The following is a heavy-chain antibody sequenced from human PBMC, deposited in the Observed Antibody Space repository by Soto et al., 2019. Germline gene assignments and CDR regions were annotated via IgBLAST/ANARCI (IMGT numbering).Heavy chain of an antibody. D-gene: IGHD5-12*01. J-gene: IGHJ6*02. CDR1: GFTFSSYS. Sequence: GGSLRLSCAASGFTFSSYSMNWVRQAPGKGLEWVSSISSSSSYIYYADSVKGRFTISRDNAKNSLYLQMNSLRAEDTAVYYCARDGHWGWLRFMITVVNEFYGMDVWGQGTTVTVSS. CDR2: ISSSSSYI. CDR3: ARDGHWGWLRFMITVVNEFYGMDV. V-gene: IGHV3-21*01.